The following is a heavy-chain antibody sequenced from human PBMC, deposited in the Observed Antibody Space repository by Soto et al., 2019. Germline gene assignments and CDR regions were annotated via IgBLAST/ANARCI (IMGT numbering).Heavy chain of an antibody. D-gene: IGHD6-6*01. V-gene: IGHV3-23*01. CDR1: GFTFSSYG. J-gene: IGHJ4*02. Sequence: GGSLRLSCTGSGFTFSSYGMSWVRQVPGKGLEWVSFISNGGDATHFADSVKGRFTISRDNSKNTLYLQMNSLRAEDTAVYYCAKDPEPYSSSLLSYWGQGTLVTVYS. CDR3: AKDPEPYSSSLLSY. CDR2: ISNGGDAT.